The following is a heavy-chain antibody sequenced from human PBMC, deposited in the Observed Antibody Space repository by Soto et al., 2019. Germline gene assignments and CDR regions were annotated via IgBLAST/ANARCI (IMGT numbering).Heavy chain of an antibody. CDR1: GNRFAEYG. CDR2: ISGNNGAT. V-gene: IGHV1-18*04. CDR3: AIVLKYF. J-gene: IGHJ1*01. Sequence: AAGKASCEARGNRFAEYGISWGLQAPGQGLEWMGWISGNNGATNYAPKMQGRVTMTIDTSTDTAYMDLRSLTSDDTAVYFCAIVLKYF.